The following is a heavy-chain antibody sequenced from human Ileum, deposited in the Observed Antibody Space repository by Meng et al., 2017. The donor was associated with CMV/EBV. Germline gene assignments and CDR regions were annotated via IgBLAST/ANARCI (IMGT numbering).Heavy chain of an antibody. Sequence: GESLKISCAASGFTFSSYSMNWVRQAPGKGLEWVSSISSSSSYIYYADSVKGRFTISRDNAKNSLYLQMNSMRAEDTAVYYCARVKYRGYGSSTSCSSLDYWGQGTLVTVSS. D-gene: IGHD2-2*01. J-gene: IGHJ4*02. CDR3: ARVKYRGYGSSTSCSSLDY. CDR2: ISSSSSYI. V-gene: IGHV3-21*01. CDR1: GFTFSSYS.